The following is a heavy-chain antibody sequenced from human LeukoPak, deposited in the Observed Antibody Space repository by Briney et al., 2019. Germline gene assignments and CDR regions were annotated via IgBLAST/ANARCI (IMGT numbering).Heavy chain of an antibody. CDR2: ISSSGSYI. CDR3: ARETMVRGVRYYFDY. CDR1: GFTFSSYS. V-gene: IGHV3-21*01. Sequence: GGSLRLSCAASGFTFSSYSMNWVRQAPGKGLEWVSSISSSGSYIYYADSVKGRFTISRDNAKNSLYLQMNSLRAEDTAVYYCARETMVRGVRYYFDYWGQGTLVTVSS. D-gene: IGHD3-10*01. J-gene: IGHJ4*02.